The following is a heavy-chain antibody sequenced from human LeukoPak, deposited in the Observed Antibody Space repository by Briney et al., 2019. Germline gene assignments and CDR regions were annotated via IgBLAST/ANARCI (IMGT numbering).Heavy chain of an antibody. Sequence: GGSLRLSCAASGFTFSSYWMSWVRQAPGKGLEWVANIKQDGSERYYVDSVKGRFTISRDNAKNSLYLQMNSLRAEDTAVYYCARDRVAAAGTNWFDPWGQGTLVTVSS. D-gene: IGHD6-13*01. CDR2: IKQDGSER. CDR1: GFTFSSYW. CDR3: ARDRVAAAGTNWFDP. V-gene: IGHV3-7*03. J-gene: IGHJ5*02.